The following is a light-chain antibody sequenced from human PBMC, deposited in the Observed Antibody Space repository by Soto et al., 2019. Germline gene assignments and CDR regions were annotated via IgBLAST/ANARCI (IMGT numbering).Light chain of an antibody. CDR1: QSIATS. CDR2: AAS. Sequence: DIQMTQSPSSLSASVGDRVTITCRASQSIATSLNWYQQKPGKAPKLLIYAASSLQSRVPSRFSGSRSGTDFTLTISSLQPEDFATYYCQQGYSAPLTFGGGTKVEIK. J-gene: IGKJ4*01. V-gene: IGKV1-39*01. CDR3: QQGYSAPLT.